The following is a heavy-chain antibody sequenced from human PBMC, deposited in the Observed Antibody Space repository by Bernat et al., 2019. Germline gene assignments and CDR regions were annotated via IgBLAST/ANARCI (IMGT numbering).Heavy chain of an antibody. CDR3: ALGRGFCGGDCWDH. V-gene: IGHV3-15*01. D-gene: IGHD2-21*02. Sequence: EVHLVESGGGLVKPGGSLRLSCAASGFTFSHAWMAWIRQAPGKGLEWVGRIKNKIDGGTTDYTAPVKCRFTISRDDSRDTVYLQMNSLKIEDTAVYYCALGRGFCGGDCWDHWGQGTLVTVSS. J-gene: IGHJ4*02. CDR2: IKNKIDGGTT. CDR1: GFTFSHAW.